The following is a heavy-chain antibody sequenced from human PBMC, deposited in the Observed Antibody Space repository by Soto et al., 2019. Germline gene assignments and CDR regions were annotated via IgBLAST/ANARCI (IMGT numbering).Heavy chain of an antibody. D-gene: IGHD3-22*01. V-gene: IGHV1-69*18. CDR2: DTPLFGTA. Sequence: QVQLLQSGSEVKKHGSSVKVSCKASERAISSYAIIWERQAPGQGLQWFGSDTPLFGTANYAQKFQGRFTLTADESKNKAHMELSSLRSDDKAVYYFARAELDYYDGSGPIADAFDCLGRRTLVTVSS. CDR1: ERAISSYA. J-gene: IGHJ4*02. CDR3: ARAELDYYDGSGPIADAFDC.